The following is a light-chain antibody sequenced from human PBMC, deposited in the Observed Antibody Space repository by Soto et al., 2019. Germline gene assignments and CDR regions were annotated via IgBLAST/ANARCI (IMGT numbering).Light chain of an antibody. V-gene: IGKV3-20*01. CDR3: QQYGSAPWT. CDR2: AAS. CDR1: QSVASNY. Sequence: EIVLTQSPGTLPLSPGERATLSCRASQSVASNYLAWYQQKPGQAPRLLIYAASGRATGIPDRFSGSGSGTDFTLTISRLEPEDFAVYYCQQYGSAPWTFGQVTKVEIK. J-gene: IGKJ1*01.